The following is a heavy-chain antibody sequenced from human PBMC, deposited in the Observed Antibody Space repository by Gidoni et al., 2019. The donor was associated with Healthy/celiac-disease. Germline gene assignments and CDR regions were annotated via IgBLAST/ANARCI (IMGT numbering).Heavy chain of an antibody. CDR1: GGTFSSYA. D-gene: IGHD3-3*01. CDR3: ARDKEYYDFWSGYYNTPWGYGMDV. CDR2: IIPILGIA. Sequence: QVQLVQSGAEVKKPGSSVKVSCKASGGTFSSYAISWVRQAPGQGLEWMGRIIPILGIANYAQKFQGRVTITADKSTSTAYMELSSLRSEDTAVYYCARDKEYYDFWSGYYNTPWGYGMDVWGQGTTVTVSS. V-gene: IGHV1-69*04. J-gene: IGHJ6*02.